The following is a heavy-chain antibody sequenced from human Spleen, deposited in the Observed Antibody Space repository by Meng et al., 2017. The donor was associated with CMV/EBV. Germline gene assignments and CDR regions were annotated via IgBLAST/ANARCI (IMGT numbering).Heavy chain of an antibody. CDR1: AYSISSGYY. CDR3: ARDGRYCTSTSCSYDAFDI. Sequence: SETLSLTCTVSAYSISSGYYWGWIRQPPGKGLEWIGSIHHSGNTYYNPSLKSRVTISVDTSKNQFSLKLTSVTAADTAVYYCARDGRYCTSTSCSYDAFDIWGQGTMVTVSS. D-gene: IGHD2-2*01. V-gene: IGHV4-38-2*02. J-gene: IGHJ3*02. CDR2: IHHSGNT.